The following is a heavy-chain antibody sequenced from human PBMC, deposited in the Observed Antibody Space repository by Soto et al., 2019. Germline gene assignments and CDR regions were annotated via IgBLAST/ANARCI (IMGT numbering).Heavy chain of an antibody. CDR1: GGTFSSYA. J-gene: IGHJ6*02. CDR3: ARDGFYAGLGRYSYGYSPPRYYGMDV. Sequence: SVKVSCKASGGTFSSYAINWVRQAPGQGLEWMGGIIPIFGTANYAQKFQGRVTITADESTSTAYMELSSLRSEDTAVYYCARDGFYAGLGRYSYGYSPPRYYGMDVWGQGTTVTGLL. V-gene: IGHV1-69*13. CDR2: IIPIFGTA. D-gene: IGHD5-18*01.